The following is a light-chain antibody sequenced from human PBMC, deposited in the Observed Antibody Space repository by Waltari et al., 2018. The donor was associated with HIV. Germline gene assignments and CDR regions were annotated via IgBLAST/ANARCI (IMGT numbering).Light chain of an antibody. CDR1: SSNIGSNY. J-gene: IGLJ1*01. CDR2: RNN. V-gene: IGLV1-47*01. CDR3: AAWDDSLSSV. Sequence: QSVLTQPPSASGTHGQRVTISCSGSSSNIGSNYVYWYQQFPGTAPKLLIYRNNQRPSGVPDRFSGSKSGTSASLAISGLRSEDEADYYCAAWDDSLSSVFGTGTKVTVL.